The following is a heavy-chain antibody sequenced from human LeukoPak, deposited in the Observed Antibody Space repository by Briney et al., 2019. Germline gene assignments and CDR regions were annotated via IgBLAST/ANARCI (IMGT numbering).Heavy chain of an antibody. CDR3: ARGHTYYDFWSGLNYFDY. Sequence: SETLSLTCTVSGGSISSGSYYWSWIRQPAGKGLEWIGRIYTSGSTNYNPSLKSRVTISVDTSKNQFSLKLSSVTAADTAVYYCARGHTYYDFWSGLNYFDYWGQGTLVTVSS. V-gene: IGHV4-61*02. CDR2: IYTSGST. CDR1: GGSISSGSYY. D-gene: IGHD3-3*01. J-gene: IGHJ4*02.